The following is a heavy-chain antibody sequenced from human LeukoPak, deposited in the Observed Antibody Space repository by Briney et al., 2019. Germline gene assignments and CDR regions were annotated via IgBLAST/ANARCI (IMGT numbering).Heavy chain of an antibody. V-gene: IGHV4-39*07. Sequence: PSETLSLTCTVSGGSISSSSYYWGWIRQPPGKGLEWIGSIYYSGSAYYNPSLKSRVTISVDTSKNQFSLKLSSVTAADTAVYYCARVGYDILSGYYYRGEYTYYFDYWGQGTLVTVSS. D-gene: IGHD3-9*01. CDR2: IYYSGSA. CDR1: GGSISSSSYY. CDR3: ARVGYDILSGYYYRGEYTYYFDY. J-gene: IGHJ4*02.